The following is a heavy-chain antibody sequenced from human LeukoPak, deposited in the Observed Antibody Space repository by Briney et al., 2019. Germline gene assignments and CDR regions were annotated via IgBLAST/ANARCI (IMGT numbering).Heavy chain of an antibody. CDR3: ASQIGTALEWFPFDP. CDR1: GGSISSYY. Sequence: SETLSLTCTVSGGSISSYYWSRIRQPPGKGLEWIGYIYYSGSTNYNPSLKSRVTISVDTSKNQFSLKLSSVTAADTAVYYCASQIGTALEWFPFDPWGQGTLVTVSS. V-gene: IGHV4-59*01. CDR2: IYYSGST. J-gene: IGHJ5*02. D-gene: IGHD3-3*01.